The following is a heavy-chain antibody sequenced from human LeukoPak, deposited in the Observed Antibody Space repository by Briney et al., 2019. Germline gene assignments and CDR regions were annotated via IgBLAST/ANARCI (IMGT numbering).Heavy chain of an antibody. CDR3: ARDSTVSDFDY. CDR2: IKIDGSGT. Sequence: PGGSLRPSCVASGFTFSSYWMHWVRQAPGKGLVWVSRIKIDGSGTGYADSVKGRFTISRDNAKNTLYLQMNSLRADDTAVYYCARDSTVSDFDYWGQGTLVTVSS. J-gene: IGHJ4*02. V-gene: IGHV3-74*01. D-gene: IGHD4-17*01. CDR1: GFTFSSYW.